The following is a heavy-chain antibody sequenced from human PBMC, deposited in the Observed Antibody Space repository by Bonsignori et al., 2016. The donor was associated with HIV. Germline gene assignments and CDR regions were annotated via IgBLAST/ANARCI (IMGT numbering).Heavy chain of an antibody. J-gene: IGHJ3*02. CDR2: IYSGGST. CDR3: ARVGLRYSSSWYMIGAFDI. D-gene: IGHD6-13*01. Sequence: WIRQPPGKGLEWVSVIYSGGSTYYADSVKGRFTISRDNSKNTLYLQMNSLRAEDTAVYYCARVGLRYSSSWYMIGAFDIWGQGTMVTVSS. V-gene: IGHV3-53*01.